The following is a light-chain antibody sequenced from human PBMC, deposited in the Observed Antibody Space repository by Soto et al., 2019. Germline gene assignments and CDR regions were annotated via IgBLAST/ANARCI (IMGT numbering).Light chain of an antibody. CDR1: QTTNTW. CDR3: QQYISYPYT. Sequence: GDRVTITCRASQTTNTWLAWYQQKPGTAPKLLIYDASSLEGGVSSRFSASGSGTEFTLTISSLQPDDLATYYCQQYISYPYTVGQGTKVDIK. V-gene: IGKV1-5*01. J-gene: IGKJ2*01. CDR2: DAS.